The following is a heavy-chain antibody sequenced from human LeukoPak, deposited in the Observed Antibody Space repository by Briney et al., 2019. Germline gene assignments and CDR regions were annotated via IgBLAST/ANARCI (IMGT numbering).Heavy chain of an antibody. CDR2: INSDGRST. Sequence: GGSLRLSCAASGFTFSDYYMSWIRQAPGKGLVWVSRINSDGRSTNYADSVKGRFTISRDNAKNTLYLQMNSLRAEDTAVYYCARGADSGYSSDNWGQGTVVSVSS. CDR3: ARGADSGYSSDN. J-gene: IGHJ4*02. V-gene: IGHV3-74*01. CDR1: GFTFSDYY. D-gene: IGHD3-9*01.